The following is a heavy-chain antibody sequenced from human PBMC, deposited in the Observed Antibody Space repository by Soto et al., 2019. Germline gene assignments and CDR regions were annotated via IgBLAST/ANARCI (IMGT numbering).Heavy chain of an antibody. CDR1: GCTFSSYA. Sequence: SVKVSCKASGCTFSSYAISWVRQAPGQGLEWMGGIIPIFGTANYAQKFQGRVTITADKSTSTAYMELSSLRSEDTAVYYCARDDTIFGVVNSNYYYGMDVWGQGXTVTVSS. CDR3: ARDDTIFGVVNSNYYYGMDV. V-gene: IGHV1-69*06. CDR2: IIPIFGTA. D-gene: IGHD3-3*01. J-gene: IGHJ6*02.